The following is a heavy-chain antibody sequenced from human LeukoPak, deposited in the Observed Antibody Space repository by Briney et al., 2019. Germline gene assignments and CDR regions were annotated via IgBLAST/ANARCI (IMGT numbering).Heavy chain of an antibody. J-gene: IGHJ5*02. D-gene: IGHD1-1*01. CDR3: ARREKTGKFDP. CDR1: GGSLSSGNDY. V-gene: IGHV4-39*01. CDR2: IYYSGST. Sequence: SETLSLTCSVSGGSLSSGNDYWLWIRQPPGKGLEWIGSIYYSGSTYYNPSLKSRVTISVDTSKNQFSLKLSSVTAADTAAYYCARREKTGKFDPWGQGTLVTVSS.